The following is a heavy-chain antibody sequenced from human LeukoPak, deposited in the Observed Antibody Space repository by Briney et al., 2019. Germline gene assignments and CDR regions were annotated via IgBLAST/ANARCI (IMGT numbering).Heavy chain of an antibody. CDR1: GYTFTGYY. CDR3: ARDTTRDNWFDP. Sequence: GASVKVSCKAPGYTFTGYYMHWGRQAPGQGLEWMGWINPNSGGANYAQKFQGRVTMTRDTSISTAYMELSGLRSDDTAVYYCARDTTRDNWFDPWGQGTLVTVSS. CDR2: INPNSGGA. D-gene: IGHD1-26*01. J-gene: IGHJ5*02. V-gene: IGHV1-2*02.